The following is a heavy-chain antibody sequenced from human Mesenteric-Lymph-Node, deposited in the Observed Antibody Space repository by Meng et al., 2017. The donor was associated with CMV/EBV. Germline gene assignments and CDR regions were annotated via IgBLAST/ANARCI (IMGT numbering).Heavy chain of an antibody. V-gene: IGHV3-48*03. J-gene: IGHJ4*02. D-gene: IGHD6-13*01. CDR1: GFTFSNYE. Sequence: GSLRLSCAASGFTFSNYEMNWVRQAPGKGLEWVSYISSSGSSIYYADSVKGRFTISRDNAKNSLYLQMNSLRAEDTAVYYCAFGGPGIAARLDYWGQGTLVTVSS. CDR2: ISSSGSSI. CDR3: AFGGPGIAARLDY.